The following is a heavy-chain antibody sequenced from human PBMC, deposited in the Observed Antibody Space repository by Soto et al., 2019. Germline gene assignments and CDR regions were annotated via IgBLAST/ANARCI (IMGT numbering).Heavy chain of an antibody. CDR3: ARLLGSKLDASETEVDYYYGMDV. CDR2: IYPGDSDT. D-gene: IGHD4-4*01. Sequence: PGESLKISCKGSGYSFTSYWIGWVRQMPGKGLEWMGIIYPGDSDTRYSPSFQGQVTISADKSISTAYLQWSSLKASDTAMYYCARLLGSKLDASETEVDYYYGMDVWGPGTTVTVSS. J-gene: IGHJ6*02. CDR1: GYSFTSYW. V-gene: IGHV5-51*01.